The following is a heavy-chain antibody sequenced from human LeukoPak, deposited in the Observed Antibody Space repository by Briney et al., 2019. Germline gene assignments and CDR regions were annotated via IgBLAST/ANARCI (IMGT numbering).Heavy chain of an antibody. CDR1: GYTFTGYF. CDR3: ARQNPHPASSWFDP. J-gene: IGHJ5*02. Sequence: ASVKVSCKASGYTFTGYFIHWVRQAPGQGLEWMGWINPNSGGTNYAQQFQDRVTMTRDTSISTAYVELSRLRSDDTAVYYCARQNPHPASSWFDPWGQGTLVTVSS. V-gene: IGHV1-2*02. D-gene: IGHD5/OR15-5a*01. CDR2: INPNSGGT.